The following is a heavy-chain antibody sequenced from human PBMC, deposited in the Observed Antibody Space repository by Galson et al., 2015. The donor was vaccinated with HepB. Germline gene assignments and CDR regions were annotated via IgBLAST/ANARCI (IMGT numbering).Heavy chain of an antibody. J-gene: IGHJ1*01. CDR2: IKSKSDGGTT. CDR1: GFTFINAW. V-gene: IGHV3-15*01. D-gene: IGHD2-21*01. CDR3: TTDGVYCGGDCYFGFQH. Sequence: SLRLSCAASGFTFINAWMSWVRQAPGKGLEWVGRIKSKSDGGTTDYAAPVKGRFTISRDDSKNMLYVEMNSLKTEDTAVYYCTTDGVYCGGDCYFGFQHWGQGTLVTVSS.